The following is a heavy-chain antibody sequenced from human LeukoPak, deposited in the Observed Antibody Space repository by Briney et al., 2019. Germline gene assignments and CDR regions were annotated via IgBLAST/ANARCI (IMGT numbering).Heavy chain of an antibody. J-gene: IGHJ6*03. V-gene: IGHV3-23*01. CDR1: GFTFSSYA. D-gene: IGHD6-13*01. CDR3: AKAGTYSSSLYYYYMDV. Sequence: GGSLRLSCAASGFTFSSYAMSWVRQAPGKGLEWVSAISGSGGSTYYADSVKGRLTISRDNSKNTLYLQMNSLRAEDTAVYYCAKAGTYSSSLYYYYMDVWGKGTTVTVSS. CDR2: ISGSGGST.